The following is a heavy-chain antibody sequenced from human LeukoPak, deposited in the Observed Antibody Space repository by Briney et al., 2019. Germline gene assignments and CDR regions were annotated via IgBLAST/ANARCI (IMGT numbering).Heavy chain of an antibody. Sequence: GGSLRLSCAASGFTFSSYAMSWVRQAPGKGLEWVSIITSGGSTYYADSVKGRFTISRDNAKNSLYLQMNSLRAEDTALYYCAKAPPGYSSGWPLGYFQHWGQGTLVTVSS. V-gene: IGHV3-23*01. D-gene: IGHD6-19*01. CDR2: ITSGGST. J-gene: IGHJ1*01. CDR3: AKAPPGYSSGWPLGYFQH. CDR1: GFTFSSYA.